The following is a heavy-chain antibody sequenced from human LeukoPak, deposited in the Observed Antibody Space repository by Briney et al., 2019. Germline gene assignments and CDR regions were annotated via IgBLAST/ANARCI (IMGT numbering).Heavy chain of an antibody. Sequence: PGGSLRLSXAASGFTFSSYAMHWVRQAPGKGLEWVAVISYDGSNKYYADSVKGRFTISRDNSKNTLYLQMNSLRAEDTAVYYCARPVLYDFWSGYYVGDFDYWGQGTLVTVSS. D-gene: IGHD3-3*01. CDR2: ISYDGSNK. V-gene: IGHV3-30-3*01. CDR3: ARPVLYDFWSGYYVGDFDY. J-gene: IGHJ4*02. CDR1: GFTFSSYA.